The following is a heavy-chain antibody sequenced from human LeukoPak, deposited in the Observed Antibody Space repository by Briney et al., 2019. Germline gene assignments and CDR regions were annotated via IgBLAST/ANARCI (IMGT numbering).Heavy chain of an antibody. J-gene: IGHJ4*02. D-gene: IGHD3-22*01. CDR1: GFTFSSYS. CDR3: GSSYYDSSGYSDY. CDR2: ISSSGSYI. V-gene: IGHV3-21*01. Sequence: GGSPRLSCAASGFTFSSYSMNWVRQAPGKGLEWVSSISSSGSYIYYADSVKGRFTISRDNAKNSLYLQMNSLRAEDTAVYYRGSSYYDSSGYSDYWGQGTLVTVSS.